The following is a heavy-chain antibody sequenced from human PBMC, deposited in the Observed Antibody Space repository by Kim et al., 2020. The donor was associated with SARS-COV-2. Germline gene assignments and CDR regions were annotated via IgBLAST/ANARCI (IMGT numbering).Heavy chain of an antibody. V-gene: IGHV3-7*01. CDR3: ASGILTGYYAGEIDY. D-gene: IGHD3-9*01. Sequence: DSVKGRFTISRDNAKNSLYLQMNSLRAEDTAVYYCASGILTGYYAGEIDYWGQGTLVTVSS. J-gene: IGHJ4*02.